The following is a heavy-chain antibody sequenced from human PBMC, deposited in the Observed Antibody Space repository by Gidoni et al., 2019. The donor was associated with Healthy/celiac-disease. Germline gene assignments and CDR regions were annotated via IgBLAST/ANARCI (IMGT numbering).Heavy chain of an antibody. Sequence: QVQLQESGPGLVKPSQSLSPTCTVSGGSISRGGYYWRWIRQHPGKGLEWIGYIYYSGSTYYNPSLKSRVTISVDTSKNQFSLKLSPVTAADTAVYYCARGLMVRGPEDWGQGTLVTVSS. CDR1: GGSISRGGYY. CDR2: IYYSGST. D-gene: IGHD3-10*01. V-gene: IGHV4-31*03. CDR3: ARGLMVRGPED. J-gene: IGHJ4*02.